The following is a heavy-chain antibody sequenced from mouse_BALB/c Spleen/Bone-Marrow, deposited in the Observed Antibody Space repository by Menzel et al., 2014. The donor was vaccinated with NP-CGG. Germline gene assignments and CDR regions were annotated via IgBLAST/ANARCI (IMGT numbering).Heavy chain of an antibody. V-gene: IGHV5-6-3*01. CDR3: ARERYYGNGRIFEY. J-gene: IGHJ2*01. Sequence: EVQGVESGGGLVQPGGSLKLSCAASGFTFSSYGMSWVRQTPDKRLELVATINSSGGSTYYPDSVKGRFTISRDNAKNTLYLQMSSLKSEDTAMYYCARERYYGNGRIFEYWGQGTTLTVSS. CDR1: GFTFSSYG. D-gene: IGHD1-1*01. CDR2: INSSGGST.